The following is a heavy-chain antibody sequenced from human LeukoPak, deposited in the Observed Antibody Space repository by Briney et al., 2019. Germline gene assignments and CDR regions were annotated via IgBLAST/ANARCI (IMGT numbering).Heavy chain of an antibody. CDR2: INHSGST. CDR1: GGSFSGYY. V-gene: IGHV4-34*01. CDR3: ARRRIAAAGNCYMDV. D-gene: IGHD6-13*01. J-gene: IGHJ6*03. Sequence: SETLSLTCAVYGGSFSGYYWSWIRQPPGKGLEWIGEINHSGSTNYNPSLKSRVTISVDTSKNQFSLKLSSVTAADTAVYYCARRRIAAAGNCYMDVWGKGTTVTVSS.